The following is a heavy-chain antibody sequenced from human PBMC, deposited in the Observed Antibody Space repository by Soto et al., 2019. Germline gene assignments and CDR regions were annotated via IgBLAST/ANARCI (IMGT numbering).Heavy chain of an antibody. J-gene: IGHJ4*02. Sequence: GESLKISCKGSGSSFTSYWIGWVRQMPGKGLEWMGIIYPGDSDTRYSPSFQGQVTISAEKSISTAYLQWSSLKASDTAMYYCARLKGCSSTSCYGEFDYWGQGTLVTVSS. CDR3: ARLKGCSSTSCYGEFDY. CDR1: GSSFTSYW. CDR2: IYPGDSDT. D-gene: IGHD2-2*01. V-gene: IGHV5-51*01.